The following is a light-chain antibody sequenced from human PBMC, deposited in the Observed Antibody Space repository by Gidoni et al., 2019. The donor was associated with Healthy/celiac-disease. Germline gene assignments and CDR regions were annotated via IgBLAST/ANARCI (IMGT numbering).Light chain of an antibody. Sequence: DIQMTQSPTSLSASIRDRVTITCQASQDISNYFNWYQQKPGKAPKLLIYDASNLETGVPSRFSGSGSGTDFTFTISSLQPEDIATYYCQQYDNLPMYTFGQGTKLEIK. CDR1: QDISNY. CDR2: DAS. CDR3: QQYDNLPMYT. J-gene: IGKJ2*01. V-gene: IGKV1-33*01.